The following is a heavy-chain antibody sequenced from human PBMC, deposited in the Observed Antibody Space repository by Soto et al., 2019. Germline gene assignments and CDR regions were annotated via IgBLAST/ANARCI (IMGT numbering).Heavy chain of an antibody. D-gene: IGHD2-15*01. CDR2: VHYSGST. CDR3: ARGGIGGSWAVYFDY. V-gene: IGHV4-59*01. J-gene: IGHJ4*02. CDR1: GGSISTYY. Sequence: SETLSLTCTVSGGSISTYYWSWIRQPPGKGLEWIGYVHYSGSTNYNPSLQSRVSISVDTSKNQFSLKLNSVTAADTAVYYCARGGIGGSWAVYFDYWGQGTLVTVSS.